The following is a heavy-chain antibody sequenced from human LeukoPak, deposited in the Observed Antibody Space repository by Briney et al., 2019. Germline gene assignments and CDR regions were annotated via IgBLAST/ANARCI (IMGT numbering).Heavy chain of an antibody. Sequence: GGSLRLSCAASGFTFSRYSMNWFRQFPGKGLEWVSSISSSSSYTYYADSAKGRLTSSRDNAKNSLYLQMNSLGAEDTAVYYCARGEYGIVAAGNDYWGQGTLVTVSS. V-gene: IGHV3-21*01. D-gene: IGHD1-26*01. CDR1: GFTFSRYS. CDR3: ARGEYGIVAAGNDY. CDR2: ISSSSSYT. J-gene: IGHJ4*02.